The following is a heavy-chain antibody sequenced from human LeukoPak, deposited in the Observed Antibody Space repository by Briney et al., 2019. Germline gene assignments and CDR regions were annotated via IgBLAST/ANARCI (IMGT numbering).Heavy chain of an antibody. J-gene: IGHJ4*02. CDR2: IYYSGSS. V-gene: IGHV4-59*12. CDR3: ARLFAVVTRFFDY. D-gene: IGHD3-3*01. CDR1: GGSISSYY. Sequence: PSETLSLTCTVSGGSISSYYWSWIRQPPGKGLEWIGYIYYSGSSYYNPSLKSRVTISVDTSKNQFSLKLSSVTAADTAVYYCARLFAVVTRFFDYWGQGTLVTVSS.